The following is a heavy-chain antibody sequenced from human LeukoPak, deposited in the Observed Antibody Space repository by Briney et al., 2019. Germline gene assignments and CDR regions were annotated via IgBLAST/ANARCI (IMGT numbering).Heavy chain of an antibody. CDR3: SSQSSWGNFFDY. Sequence: SVTVSCTASGGTFSSYAISWVRQAPGQGLEWMGGIIPNFGTANYENTFQGRLTITTDESTNTAYIELSSLISDATAVYYCSSQSSWGNFFDYWGQGTLVTVSS. D-gene: IGHD6-13*01. CDR2: IIPNFGTA. CDR1: GGTFSSYA. V-gene: IGHV1-69*05. J-gene: IGHJ4*02.